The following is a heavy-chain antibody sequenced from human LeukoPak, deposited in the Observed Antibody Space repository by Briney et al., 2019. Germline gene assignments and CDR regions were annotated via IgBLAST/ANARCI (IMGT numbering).Heavy chain of an antibody. D-gene: IGHD3-10*01. CDR3: ARVGSGITVGDS. J-gene: IGHJ4*02. V-gene: IGHV5-51*01. CDR1: GYSFTSYW. CDR2: IYPGDSDT. Sequence: GESLKISCKGSGYSFTSYWIGWVRQMPGKGLEWMGIIYPGDSDTRYSPAFQGQVTISADNSINTAYLQWSSLKASDTAVYFCARVGSGITVGDSWGQGTLVTVSS.